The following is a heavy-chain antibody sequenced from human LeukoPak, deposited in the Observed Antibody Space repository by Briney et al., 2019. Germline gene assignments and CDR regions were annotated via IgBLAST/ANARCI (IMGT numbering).Heavy chain of an antibody. Sequence: PGGSLRLSCAASGFTFSSYWVHWVRQAPGKGLVWVSRINSDGSSTSYADSVKGRFTISRDNAKNTLYLQMNSLRAEDTAVYYCARAGRYYDFWSGYHNWFDPWGQGTLVTVSS. CDR3: ARAGRYYDFWSGYHNWFDP. CDR1: GFTFSSYW. D-gene: IGHD3-3*01. J-gene: IGHJ5*02. CDR2: INSDGSST. V-gene: IGHV3-74*01.